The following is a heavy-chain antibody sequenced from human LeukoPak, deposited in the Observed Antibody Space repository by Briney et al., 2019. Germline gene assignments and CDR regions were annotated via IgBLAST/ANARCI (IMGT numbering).Heavy chain of an antibody. CDR3: AKGYSGSGNYNYYYYLDV. D-gene: IGHD3-10*01. J-gene: IGHJ6*03. Sequence: GGSLRLSCAASGITFSSYAMSWVRQAPGKGLEWVSGISAGGGSTYYADAVKGRFTISRDNSKNTMYLQMNSLRAEDTAVYYCAKGYSGSGNYNYYYYLDVWGKGTTVTVSS. CDR1: GITFSSYA. V-gene: IGHV3-23*01. CDR2: ISAGGGST.